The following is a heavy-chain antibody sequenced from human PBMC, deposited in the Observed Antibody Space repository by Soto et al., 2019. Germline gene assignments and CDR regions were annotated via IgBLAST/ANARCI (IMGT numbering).Heavy chain of an antibody. V-gene: IGHV4-31*03. Sequence: SETLSLTCTVSGDSISSGVYYWTWIRHHPGKGLEWIGYIYYTGSAYYNPSLKSRVTISVDTSENQFSLTLSSVTAADTAVYYCARDQEVNYSDYGGSDYYYGMDVWGQGTPVTVSS. J-gene: IGHJ6*02. D-gene: IGHD4-17*01. CDR3: ARDQEVNYSDYGGSDYYYGMDV. CDR2: IYYTGSA. CDR1: GDSISSGVYY.